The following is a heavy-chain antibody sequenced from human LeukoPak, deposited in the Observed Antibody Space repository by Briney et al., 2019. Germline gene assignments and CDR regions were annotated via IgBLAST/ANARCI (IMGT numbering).Heavy chain of an antibody. J-gene: IGHJ5*02. D-gene: IGHD3-16*02. CDR2: IYYSGST. V-gene: IGHV4-59*12. CDR1: GGSISSYY. Sequence: PSETLSLTCTVSGGSISSYYWSWIRQPPGKGLEWIGYIYYSGSTNYNPSLKSRVTISVDTSKNQFSLKLSSVTAADTAVYYCARRYDYVWGSYRYNWFDPWGQGTLVTVSS. CDR3: ARRYDYVWGSYRYNWFDP.